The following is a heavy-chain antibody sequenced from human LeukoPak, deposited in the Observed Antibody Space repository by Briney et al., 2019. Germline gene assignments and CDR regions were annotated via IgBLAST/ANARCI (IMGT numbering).Heavy chain of an antibody. CDR3: AREHYGDYYYYMDV. Sequence: ASVKVSCKASGYTFTGYYMHWVRQAPGQGLEWMGWINPNSGGTNYAQKFQGRVTMTRDTSISTAYMELRSLRSDDTAVYYCAREHYGDYYYYMDVWGKGTTVTVSS. J-gene: IGHJ6*03. CDR2: INPNSGGT. V-gene: IGHV1-2*02. D-gene: IGHD4-17*01. CDR1: GYTFTGYY.